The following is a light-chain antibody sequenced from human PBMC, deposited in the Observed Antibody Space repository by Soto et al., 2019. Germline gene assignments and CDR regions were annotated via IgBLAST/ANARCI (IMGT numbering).Light chain of an antibody. V-gene: IGKV1-5*03. Sequence: DIPLTQSPSTLSASVGDTVTITCRASQSISNWLAWYQQKPGKAPEILIYKASNLQGGVPSRFSGSGSGTEFALTISSLQPDDSATYSCQQENPYPTWTFGQGTKVEIK. CDR2: KAS. J-gene: IGKJ1*01. CDR3: QQENPYPTWT. CDR1: QSISNW.